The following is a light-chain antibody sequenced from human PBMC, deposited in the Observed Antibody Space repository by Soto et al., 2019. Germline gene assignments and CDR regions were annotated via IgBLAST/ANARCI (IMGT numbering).Light chain of an antibody. CDR3: DSWDNSLSVVL. J-gene: IGLJ2*01. V-gene: IGLV1-51*01. Sequence: QSVLTQPPSVSAAPGQRVTISCSGSSSNIGSNYVSWYQQLPGTAPKLLIYDNYKRPSGIPDRFPGSTSGTSATLAIAGLQTGDEADYYCDSWDNSLSVVLFGGGTKLTVL. CDR1: SSNIGSNY. CDR2: DNY.